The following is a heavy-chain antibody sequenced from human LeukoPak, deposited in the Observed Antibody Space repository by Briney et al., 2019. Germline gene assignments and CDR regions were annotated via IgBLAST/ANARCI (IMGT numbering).Heavy chain of an antibody. Sequence: GGSLRLSCAASGFTFSSYGMHWVRQAPGKGLEWVAHIKRDGSQKYYLDSVKGRFTISRDNAKNSLYLQMNSLRVEDTAVYYCARLGLEVGGPNWFDPWGQGTLVTVSS. D-gene: IGHD1-1*01. CDR3: ARLGLEVGGPNWFDP. V-gene: IGHV3-7*01. CDR2: IKRDGSQK. CDR1: GFTFSSYG. J-gene: IGHJ5*02.